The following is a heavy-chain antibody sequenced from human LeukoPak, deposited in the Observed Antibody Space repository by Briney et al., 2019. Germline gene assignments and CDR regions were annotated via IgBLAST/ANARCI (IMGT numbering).Heavy chain of an antibody. J-gene: IGHJ4*02. CDR3: ARDYYDSSASFDY. D-gene: IGHD3-22*01. CDR1: GYSFTNYW. Sequence: GESLKISCEGSGYSFTNYWISWVRQMPGKGLEWMGRIDPSDSYTNYSPSFQGHVTISADKSISTAYLQWSSLKASDTAMYCCARDYYDSSASFDYWGQGTLVTVSS. CDR2: IDPSDSYT. V-gene: IGHV5-10-1*01.